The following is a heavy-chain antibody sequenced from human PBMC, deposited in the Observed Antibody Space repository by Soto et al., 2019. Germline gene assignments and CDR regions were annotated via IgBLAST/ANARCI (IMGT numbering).Heavy chain of an antibody. D-gene: IGHD6-13*01. V-gene: IGHV1-2*04. CDR3: ARDFWIPSSSWPYVMDG. CDR1: GYTFTGYY. CDR2: INPNSGGT. J-gene: IGHJ6*02. Sequence: ASVKVSCKASGYTFTGYYMHWVRQAPGQGLEWMGWINPNSGGTNYAQKFQGWVTMTRDTSISTAYMELSRLRSDDTAVYYCARDFWIPSSSWPYVMDGWGQGSSVTVSS.